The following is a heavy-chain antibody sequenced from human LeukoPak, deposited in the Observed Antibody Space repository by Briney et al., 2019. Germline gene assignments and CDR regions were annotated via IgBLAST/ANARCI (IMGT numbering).Heavy chain of an antibody. CDR3: AKDKSGRAVAGRSDY. D-gene: IGHD6-19*01. CDR2: ISVDGYNT. CDR1: GCSINDCA. V-gene: IGHV3-43*02. J-gene: IGHJ4*02. Sequence: NPAGSLCLSCAISGCSINDCALYWGRQAPGKGLEWVSLISVDGYNTYYADSVKGRFTISRANSKNSLYLQMNSLRTEDSALHYCAKDKSGRAVAGRSDYWGQGTLVTVSS.